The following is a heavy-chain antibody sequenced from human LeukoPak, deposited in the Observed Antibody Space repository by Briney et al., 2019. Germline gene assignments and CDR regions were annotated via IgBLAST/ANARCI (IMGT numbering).Heavy chain of an antibody. V-gene: IGHV4-4*07. CDR2: IYTSGST. Sequence: SETLSLTCTVSGCSISSYYWSWIRQPAGKGLEWIGRIYTSGSTNYKRAIKSRVTMSVEMSKTKYSLKLSSVPAADTAVYYCAREIPRDCSSTSCYEGAYYFDYWGQGTLVTVSS. D-gene: IGHD2-2*01. CDR3: AREIPRDCSSTSCYEGAYYFDY. CDR1: GCSISSYY. J-gene: IGHJ4*02.